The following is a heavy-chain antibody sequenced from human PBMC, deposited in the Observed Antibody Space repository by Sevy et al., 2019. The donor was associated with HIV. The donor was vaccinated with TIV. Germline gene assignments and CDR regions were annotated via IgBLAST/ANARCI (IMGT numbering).Heavy chain of an antibody. CDR2: ISSSSSYI. J-gene: IGHJ6*02. V-gene: IGHV3-21*01. CDR3: AKWVEVGANTDYYYYGMDV. Sequence: GGSLRLSCAASGFTFSSYSMNWVRQAPGKGLEWVSSISSSSSYIYYADSVKDRFTISRDNAKNSLYLQMNSLRAEDTAVYYCAKWVEVGANTDYYYYGMDVWGQGTTVTVSS. CDR1: GFTFSSYS. D-gene: IGHD1-26*01.